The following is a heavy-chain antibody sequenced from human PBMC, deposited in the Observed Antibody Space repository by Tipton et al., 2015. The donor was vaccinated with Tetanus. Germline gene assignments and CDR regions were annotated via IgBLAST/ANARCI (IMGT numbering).Heavy chain of an antibody. CDR2: IDPNSGGT. J-gene: IGHJ6*02. CDR1: GYTFTGYY. Sequence: RLVQSGAEVEKPGASLKVSCKASGYTFTGYYLYWVRQAPGQGLEWMGWIDPNSGGTIYAQKFQGRVTMTRDTSISTAYMELSRLRSDDTAVYYCARDRGDYIYYGMDVWGPGTTVTVTS. V-gene: IGHV1-2*02. CDR3: ARDRGDYIYYGMDV. D-gene: IGHD3-22*01.